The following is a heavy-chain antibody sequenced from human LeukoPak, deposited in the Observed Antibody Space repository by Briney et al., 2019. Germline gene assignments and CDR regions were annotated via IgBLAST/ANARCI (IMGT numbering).Heavy chain of an antibody. CDR1: GFTFSSYE. V-gene: IGHV3-48*03. CDR2: ISSSGSTI. Sequence: GGSLRLSCAASGFTFSSYEMNWVRQAPGKGLEWVSYISSSGSTIYYADSVKGRFTISRDNAKNSLYLQMNSLRAEDTAVYYCARDRLDRSGGSCYSYYYGMDVWGQGTTVTVSS. J-gene: IGHJ6*02. D-gene: IGHD2-15*01. CDR3: ARDRLDRSGGSCYSYYYGMDV.